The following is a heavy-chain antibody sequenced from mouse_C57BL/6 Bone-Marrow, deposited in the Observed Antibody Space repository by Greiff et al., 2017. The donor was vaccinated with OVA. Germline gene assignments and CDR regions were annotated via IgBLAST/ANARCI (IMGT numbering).Heavy chain of an antibody. D-gene: IGHD1-1*01. J-gene: IGHJ4*01. CDR1: GYSITSDY. Sequence: DVKLQESGPGLAKPSQTLSLTCSVTGYSITSDYWNWIRKFPGNKLEYMGYISYSGSTYYNPSLKSRISITRDTSKNQYYLQLNSVTTEDTATYYCARWGTTVVARGYAMDYWGQGTSVTVSS. CDR2: ISYSGST. CDR3: ARWGTTVVARGYAMDY. V-gene: IGHV3-8*01.